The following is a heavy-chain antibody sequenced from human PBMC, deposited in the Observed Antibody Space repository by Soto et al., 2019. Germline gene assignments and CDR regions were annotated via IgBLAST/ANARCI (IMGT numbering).Heavy chain of an antibody. V-gene: IGHV4-30-4*01. CDR2: IYFSGSA. CDR1: GDYINSGDYY. J-gene: IGHJ4*02. D-gene: IGHD4-4*01. CDR3: TRVNSTSSLDN. Sequence: QLQLQESGPGLVKPSQTLSLTCTVSGDYINSGDYYWSWIRQPPGKGLEWIGYIYFSGSAYLNPSLESRLSISVDTSRNQFSLKLRSVTAADTAIYYCTRVNSTSSLDNWGQGALVSVSS.